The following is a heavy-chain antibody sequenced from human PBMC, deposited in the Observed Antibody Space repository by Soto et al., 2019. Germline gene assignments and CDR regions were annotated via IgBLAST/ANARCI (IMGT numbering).Heavy chain of an antibody. CDR1: GYTFTGYY. Sequence: ASVKVSCKASGYTFTGYYMHWVRQAPGQGLEWMGWINPNSGGTNYAQKFQGRVTMTRDTSISTAYMELSRLRSDDTAVYYCARSTSSSSPTFDYWGQRTLVTVSS. J-gene: IGHJ4*02. D-gene: IGHD6-6*01. CDR3: ARSTSSSSPTFDY. V-gene: IGHV1-2*02. CDR2: INPNSGGT.